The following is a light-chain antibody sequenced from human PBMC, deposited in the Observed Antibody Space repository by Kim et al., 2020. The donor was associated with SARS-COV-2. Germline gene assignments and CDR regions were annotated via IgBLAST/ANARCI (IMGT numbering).Light chain of an antibody. V-gene: IGLV3-21*04. CDR3: QVWDSSSDHVV. CDR1: NIGSES. J-gene: IGLJ2*01. CDR2: YYS. Sequence: PGKTARITCGRNNIGSESVHWYQQKPGQAPVLVIYYYSDRPSGIPERFSGSNSGNTATLTISRVEAGDEADYYCQVWDSSSDHVVFGGGTQLTVL.